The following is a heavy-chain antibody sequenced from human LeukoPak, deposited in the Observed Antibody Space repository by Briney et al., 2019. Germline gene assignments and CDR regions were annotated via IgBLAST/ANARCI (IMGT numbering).Heavy chain of an antibody. V-gene: IGHV1-18*01. CDR3: AGDCYYDSSGQPISCY. CDR2: ISAYNGNT. Sequence: GASVKVSCKASGYTFTSYGISWVRQAPGQGLEWMGWISAYNGNTNYAQKLQGRVTMTTDTSTSTAYMELRSLRSDDTAVYYCAGDCYYDSSGQPISCYWGQGTLVTVSS. CDR1: GYTFTSYG. D-gene: IGHD3-22*01. J-gene: IGHJ4*02.